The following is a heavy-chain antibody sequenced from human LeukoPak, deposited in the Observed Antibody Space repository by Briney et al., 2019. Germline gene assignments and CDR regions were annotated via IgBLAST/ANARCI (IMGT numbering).Heavy chain of an antibody. J-gene: IGHJ6*02. D-gene: IGHD3-22*01. V-gene: IGHV1-24*01. CDR3: ATDRRYFDSSGYYYDGMDV. CDR2: FDPEDGET. CDR1: GHTLTERS. Sequence: ASVKLSCKVSGHTLTERSLHWVRQAPGKGLEWMGGFDPEDGETIYAQKFQGRVTMTEDTSTNTAYMELSSLRSEDTAVYYCATDRRYFDSSGYYYDGMDVWGQGTTVSVSS.